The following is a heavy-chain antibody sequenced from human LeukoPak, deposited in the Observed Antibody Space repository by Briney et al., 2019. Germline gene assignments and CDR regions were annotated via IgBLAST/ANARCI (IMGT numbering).Heavy chain of an antibody. V-gene: IGHV3-66*01. CDR1: GFTVSSNY. J-gene: IGHJ4*02. Sequence: GGSLRLSCAASGFTVSSNYMSWVRQAPGKGLEWVSVIYSGGSTYYADSVKGRFTISRDNSKNTLYLQMNSLRAEDTAVSYCARDTMVRGVLDYWGQGTLVTVSS. CDR3: ARDTMVRGVLDY. CDR2: IYSGGST. D-gene: IGHD3-10*01.